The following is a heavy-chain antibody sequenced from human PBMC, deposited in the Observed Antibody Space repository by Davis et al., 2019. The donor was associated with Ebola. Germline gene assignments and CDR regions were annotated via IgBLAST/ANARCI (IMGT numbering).Heavy chain of an antibody. CDR3: ATCSGGSCYSLLDYYYGMDV. CDR1: GYTFTSYA. J-gene: IGHJ6*02. V-gene: IGHV1-69*06. CDR2: IIPIFGTA. Sequence: SVKVSCKASGYTFTSYAISWVRQAPGQGLEWMGGIIPIFGTANYAQKFQGRVTITADKSTSTAYMELSSLGSEDTAVYYCATCSGGSCYSLLDYYYGMDVWGQGTTVTVSS. D-gene: IGHD2-15*01.